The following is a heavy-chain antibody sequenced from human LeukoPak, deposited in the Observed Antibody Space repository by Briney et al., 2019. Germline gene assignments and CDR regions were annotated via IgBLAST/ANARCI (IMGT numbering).Heavy chain of an antibody. CDR1: GFTFSDYY. D-gene: IGHD3-3*01. Sequence: GGSLRLSCAASGFTFSDYYMSWIRQAPGKGLEWVSYISSSGNMIYYADSVMGRFTISRDNAKNSLYLQMNSLRDDDTAVYYCAPNFWSGYVTDYWGQGTLVTVSS. CDR2: ISSSGNMI. J-gene: IGHJ4*02. CDR3: APNFWSGYVTDY. V-gene: IGHV3-11*04.